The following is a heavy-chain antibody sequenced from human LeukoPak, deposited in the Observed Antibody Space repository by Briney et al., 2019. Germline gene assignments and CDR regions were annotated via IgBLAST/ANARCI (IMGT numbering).Heavy chain of an antibody. CDR1: GGSISSSSYY. V-gene: IGHV4-39*07. D-gene: IGHD1-26*01. Sequence: PSETLSLTCTVSGGSISSSSYYWGWIRQPPGKGLEWIGSIYYSGSTYYNPSLKSRVTISVDTSKNQFSLKLSSVTAADTAVYYCARDTPYSGSYFDNWGQGTLVTVSS. J-gene: IGHJ4*02. CDR3: ARDTPYSGSYFDN. CDR2: IYYSGST.